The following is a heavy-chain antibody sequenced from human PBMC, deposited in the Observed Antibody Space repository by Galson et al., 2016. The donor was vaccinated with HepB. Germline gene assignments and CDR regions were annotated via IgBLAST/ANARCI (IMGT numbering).Heavy chain of an antibody. CDR3: VRLGPAAAVANRRGSVY. CDR1: GDSLSNVGRH. V-gene: IGHV4-39*01. D-gene: IGHD6-13*01. CDR2: IHSSGTS. J-gene: IGHJ4*02. Sequence: ETLSLTCTVSGDSLSNVGRHWGWFRQSPGMGLEYIGSIHSSGTSYYNPSLTRRVTVTADTSRNQFFLSLTSVTAADTAIYYCVRLGPAAAVANRRGSVYWSQGPRVTVS.